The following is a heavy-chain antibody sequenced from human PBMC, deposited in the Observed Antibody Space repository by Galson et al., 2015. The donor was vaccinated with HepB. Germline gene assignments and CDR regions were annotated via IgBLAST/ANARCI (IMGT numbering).Heavy chain of an antibody. J-gene: IGHJ3*02. CDR2: INPKSGGT. CDR1: GYTYTGHY. CDR3: ARVHRVVTNRPDAFDI. V-gene: IGHV1-2*02. Sequence: SVKVSCKASGYTYTGHYIQWVRLAPGQGLEWMGWINPKSGGTKHAQKIQGRVTLTRDTSMSTFYMELSGLRSDDTAIYYCARVHRVVTNRPDAFDIWGQGTMVTVSS. D-gene: IGHD4-23*01.